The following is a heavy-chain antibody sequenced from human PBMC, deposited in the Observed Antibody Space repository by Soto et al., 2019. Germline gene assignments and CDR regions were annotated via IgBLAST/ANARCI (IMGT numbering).Heavy chain of an antibody. V-gene: IGHV3-23*01. CDR1: GFTFSYYA. J-gene: IGHJ6*03. CDR3: AADYPYYYFHMDV. CDR2: ISGVGIT. Sequence: PGGSLRLSCAASGFTFSYYAMSWVRQTPGKGLEWVSGISGVGITHYADSVRGRFTISRDNPKNALYLQMNGLRAEDTAVYYCAADYPYYYFHMDVWGKGTTVTVS. D-gene: IGHD3-10*01.